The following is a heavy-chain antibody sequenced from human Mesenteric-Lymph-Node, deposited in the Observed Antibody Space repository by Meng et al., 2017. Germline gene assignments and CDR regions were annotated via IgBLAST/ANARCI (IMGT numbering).Heavy chain of an antibody. D-gene: IGHD3-16*02. CDR1: GFTVSNYW. Sequence: GGSLRLSCAASGFTVSNYWMHWARQAPGKGLVWVSGINSDGSVTAYADSVKGRFTISRDNAKNTLYLQMDSLRVEDTTIYYCGRYRYDRNNFYGLDVWGQGTTVTVSS. CDR2: INSDGSVT. CDR3: GRYRYDRNNFYGLDV. J-gene: IGHJ6*02. V-gene: IGHV3-74*03.